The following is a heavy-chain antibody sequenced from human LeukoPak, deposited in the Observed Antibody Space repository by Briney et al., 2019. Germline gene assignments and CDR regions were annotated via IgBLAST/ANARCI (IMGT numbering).Heavy chain of an antibody. CDR2: ITGGAGGT. Sequence: PGGSLRLSCAASGFTFSTYAMTWVRQAPGKGLEWVSTITGGAGGTYYADSVKGRFSISRDNSKNTLFLQMNSLRAEDTAVYFCAKANWDNEYIFDSWGQGTLVTVSS. V-gene: IGHV3-23*01. J-gene: IGHJ4*02. CDR3: AKANWDNEYIFDS. D-gene: IGHD1/OR15-1a*01. CDR1: GFTFSTYA.